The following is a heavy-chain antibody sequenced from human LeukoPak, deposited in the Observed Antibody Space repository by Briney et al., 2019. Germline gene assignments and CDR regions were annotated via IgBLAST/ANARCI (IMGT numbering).Heavy chain of an antibody. CDR2: IDPSDSYT. Sequence: GESLKISCKGSGYSFSSYWISWVRQMPGKGLEWMGRIDPSDSYTNYSPSFQGHVTISADKSINTAYLQWSSLKASDTAIYFCARSRNGDRSAFDIWGQGTLVTVSS. CDR1: GYSFSSYW. CDR3: ARSRNGDRSAFDI. J-gene: IGHJ3*02. D-gene: IGHD7-27*01. V-gene: IGHV5-10-1*01.